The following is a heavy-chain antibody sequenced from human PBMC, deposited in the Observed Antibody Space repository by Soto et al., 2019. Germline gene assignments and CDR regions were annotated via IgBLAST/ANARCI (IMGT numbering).Heavy chain of an antibody. D-gene: IGHD3-10*01. CDR2: IIPIFGTA. CDR1: GGTFSSYA. Sequence: QVQLVQSGAEVKKPGSSVKVSCKASGGTFSSYAISWVRQAPGQGLEWMGGIIPIFGTANYAQKFQGRVTITADTSTSTAYMVLSSLRSEDTAVYYCARDRRKTLWFGDDGFDPWGQGTLVTVSS. J-gene: IGHJ5*02. CDR3: ARDRRKTLWFGDDGFDP. V-gene: IGHV1-69*06.